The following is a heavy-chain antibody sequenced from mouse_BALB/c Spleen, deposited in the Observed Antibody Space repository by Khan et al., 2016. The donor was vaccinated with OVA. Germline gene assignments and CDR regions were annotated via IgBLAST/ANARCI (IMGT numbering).Heavy chain of an antibody. CDR2: INTYTGEP. CDR1: GFTFTNYG. CDR3: ARSSSNGYSDF. Sequence: QIQLVQSGPELKKPGETVKISCKASGFTFTNYGMNWVKQAPGKGLKWMGWINTYTGEPTYGDDFKGRFALSLETSASTAYLQINNLINEDMATYFCARSSSNGYSDFWGAGTTVTVSS. V-gene: IGHV9-1*02. D-gene: IGHD1-3*01. J-gene: IGHJ1*01.